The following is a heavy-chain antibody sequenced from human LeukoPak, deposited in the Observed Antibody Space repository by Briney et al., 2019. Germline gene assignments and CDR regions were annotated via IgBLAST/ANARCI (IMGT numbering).Heavy chain of an antibody. CDR3: ASSLQAWELLRCDY. J-gene: IGHJ4*02. D-gene: IGHD1-26*01. CDR2: IIPIFGTA. Sequence: ASVKVSCKASGGTFSSYAISWVRQAPGQGLEWMGGIIPIFGTANYAQKFQGRVTITRDTSASTAYMELSSLRSEDTAVYYCASSLQAWELLRCDYWGQGTLVTVSS. CDR1: GGTFSSYA. V-gene: IGHV1-69*05.